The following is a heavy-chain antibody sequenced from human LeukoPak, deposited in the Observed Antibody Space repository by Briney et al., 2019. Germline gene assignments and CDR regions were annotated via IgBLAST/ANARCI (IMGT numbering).Heavy chain of an antibody. V-gene: IGHV3-23*01. Sequence: GGSLRLSSAASGFTFSSYAMSWVRQAPGKGLEWGSVISDNGGSTYYADSVKGRVTISRDKSKNTLYLQMNSLRAEDTAVYYFAIGVGWIQLTLGGGQGTLVTVSS. J-gene: IGHJ4*02. CDR1: GFTFSSYA. D-gene: IGHD5-18*01. CDR3: AIGVGWIQLTLG. CDR2: ISDNGGST.